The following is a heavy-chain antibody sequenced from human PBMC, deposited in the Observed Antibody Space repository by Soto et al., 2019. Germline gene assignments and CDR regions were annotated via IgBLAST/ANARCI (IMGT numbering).Heavy chain of an antibody. CDR3: AISIAAAGSFDY. D-gene: IGHD6-13*01. V-gene: IGHV1-18*01. J-gene: IGHJ4*02. Sequence: ASVKVSCKASGYTFTSYGISWVRQAPGQGLEWMGWISAYNGNTNYAQKLQGRFTMTTDTSTSTAYMELRSLRSDDTAVYYCAISIAAAGSFDYWGQGTLVTVSS. CDR2: ISAYNGNT. CDR1: GYTFTSYG.